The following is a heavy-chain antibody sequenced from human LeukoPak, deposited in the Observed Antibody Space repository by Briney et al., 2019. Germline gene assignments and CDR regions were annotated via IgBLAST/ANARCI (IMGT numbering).Heavy chain of an antibody. CDR3: AGSKLRYFERDAFDI. CDR1: GFTVSSNY. CDR2: IFGGGGT. Sequence: TGGSLRLSCAAFGFTVSSNYMSWVRQAPGKGLEWVSVIFGGGGTYYGDSVKGRFTISRDNSKNTLYLQMNSLRAEDTAVYYCAGSKLRYFERDAFDIWGQGTMVTVSS. D-gene: IGHD3-9*01. V-gene: IGHV3-66*01. J-gene: IGHJ3*02.